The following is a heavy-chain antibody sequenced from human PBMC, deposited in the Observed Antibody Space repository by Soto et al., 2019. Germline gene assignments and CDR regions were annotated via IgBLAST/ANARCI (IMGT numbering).Heavy chain of an antibody. CDR3: ARSHHTSGLLIQY. CDR2: VYWTGST. V-gene: IGHV4-39*01. Sequence: SETLSLTCSVSVDSITTNGYYCGWIRQPPGKGLQWIGNVYWTGSTFSHPSLTSRVFISVDTSKNEFSLRLTSVTAADTAVYYCARSHHTSGLLIQYWGPGTLVNVS. J-gene: IGHJ4*02. D-gene: IGHD2-8*02. CDR1: VDSITTNGYY.